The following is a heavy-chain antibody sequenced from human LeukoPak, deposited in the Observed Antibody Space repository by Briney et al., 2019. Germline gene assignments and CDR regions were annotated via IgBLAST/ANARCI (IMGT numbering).Heavy chain of an antibody. CDR3: ARQQGLQNLNFDY. J-gene: IGHJ4*02. Sequence: ASVKVSCKTSGYTFTSYYVHWVRQAPGQGLEWMGIINPIGGTTDYPQKFQGRVTLSRDTSTSTVYMELGGLRPEDTAVYYCARQQGLQNLNFDYWGQGALVTVSS. V-gene: IGHV1-46*01. CDR2: INPIGGTT. D-gene: IGHD6-13*01. CDR1: GYTFTSYY.